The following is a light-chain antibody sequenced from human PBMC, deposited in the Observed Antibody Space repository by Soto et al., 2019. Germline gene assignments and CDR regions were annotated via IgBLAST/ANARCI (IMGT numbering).Light chain of an antibody. J-gene: IGLJ2*01. CDR2: RNS. CDR3: AAWDDSLSGVV. Sequence: QSVLTQSPSASGTPGQRVTISCSGSSSNIGSNYVYWYQQLPGTVPQLLIYRNSERPSGVPDRFSGSKSGTSASLAISGPRTEDEADYYCAAWDDSLSGVVFGGGTKLTVL. V-gene: IGLV1-47*01. CDR1: SSNIGSNY.